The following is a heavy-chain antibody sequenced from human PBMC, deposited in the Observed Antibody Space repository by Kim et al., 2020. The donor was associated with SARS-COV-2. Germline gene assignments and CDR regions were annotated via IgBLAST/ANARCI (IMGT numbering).Heavy chain of an antibody. CDR2: IRRRADGGTP. J-gene: IGHJ4*02. CDR3: ARFGYRYSVDD. V-gene: IGHV3-15*01. CDR1: GLAFNNAW. Sequence: GGSLRLSCAASGLAFNNAWMSWLRQAPGKGLEWVGHIRRRADGGTPDYATSVKGRFTISRDDSEDTLYLQMHSLKTEDTAVYYCARFGYRYSVDDWGQGT. D-gene: IGHD5-18*01.